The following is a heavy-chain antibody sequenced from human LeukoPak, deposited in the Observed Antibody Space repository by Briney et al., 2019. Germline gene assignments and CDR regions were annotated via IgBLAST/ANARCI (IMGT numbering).Heavy chain of an antibody. Sequence: GGSLRLSCAASGFTFSSYSMNWVRQAPGKGLEWVAFIRYDGSNKYYADSVKGRFTISRDNSKNTLYLQMNSLRAEDTAVYYSASNSFDYWGQGTLVTVSS. V-gene: IGHV3-30*02. D-gene: IGHD4-11*01. CDR3: ASNSFDY. CDR1: GFTFSSYS. J-gene: IGHJ4*02. CDR2: IRYDGSNK.